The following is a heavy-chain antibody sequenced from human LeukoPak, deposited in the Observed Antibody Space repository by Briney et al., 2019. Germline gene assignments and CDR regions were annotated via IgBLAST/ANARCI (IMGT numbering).Heavy chain of an antibody. CDR3: AKDRGVAYDSGSLGSDY. D-gene: IGHD3-10*01. CDR1: GFAFSTYG. CDR2: ISYDGSNK. J-gene: IGHJ4*02. Sequence: GRSLRLSCAASGFAFSTYGMHWVRQAPGKGLEWVAVISYDGSNKYYADSVKGRFTISRDNSKNTLYLQMSSLRAEATAVYYCAKDRGVAYDSGSLGSDYWGQGTLVTVSS. V-gene: IGHV3-30*18.